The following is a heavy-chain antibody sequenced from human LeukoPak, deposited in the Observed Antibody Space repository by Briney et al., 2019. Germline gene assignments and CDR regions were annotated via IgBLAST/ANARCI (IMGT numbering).Heavy chain of an antibody. V-gene: IGHV1-46*01. CDR1: GYTFPSYY. Sequence: ASVKVSCKASGYTFPSYYMHWVRQAPGQGLEWMGIISPSGGSTGYAQKFQDRVTMNRDTSTSTVYVELSSLRSEDTAVYYCARSLLHCRGDCYSFDYWGQGTLVTVSS. CDR3: ARSLLHCRGDCYSFDY. D-gene: IGHD2-21*02. J-gene: IGHJ4*02. CDR2: ISPSGGST.